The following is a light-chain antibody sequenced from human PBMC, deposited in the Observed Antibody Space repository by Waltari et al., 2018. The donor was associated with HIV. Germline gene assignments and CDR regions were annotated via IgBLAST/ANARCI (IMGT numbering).Light chain of an antibody. Sequence: QSVLTQPPSVSGAPGQRVTISCTGSSPNIGAGYDVHWYQPLPGTAPNLLIYGNSNRPSGVPDRFSGSKSGTSASLAITGLQAEDEADYYCQSYDSSLSAVVFGGGTKLTVL. V-gene: IGLV1-40*01. CDR2: GNS. CDR1: SPNIGAGYD. CDR3: QSYDSSLSAVV. J-gene: IGLJ2*01.